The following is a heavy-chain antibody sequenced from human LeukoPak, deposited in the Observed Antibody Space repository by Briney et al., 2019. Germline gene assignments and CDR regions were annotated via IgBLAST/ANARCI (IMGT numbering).Heavy chain of an antibody. CDR1: GGSISNYY. CDR3: AGGYNWNFDY. CDR2: IYYSGST. D-gene: IGHD1-1*01. V-gene: IGHV4-59*01. J-gene: IGHJ4*02. Sequence: PSETLSLTCTVSGGSISNYYWSWIRQPPGKGLEWIGYIYYSGSTNYNPSLKSRVIVSVDTSKNQFSLKLSSVAAADTAVYYCAGGYNWNFDYWGQGTLVTVSS.